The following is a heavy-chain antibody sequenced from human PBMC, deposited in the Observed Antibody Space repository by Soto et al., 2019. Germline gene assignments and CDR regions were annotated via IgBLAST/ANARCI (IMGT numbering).Heavy chain of an antibody. CDR3: ANSVEGRYYFDY. Sequence: GGSLRLSCAASGFTFSSYAMSWVRQAPGKGLEWVSAISGSGGSTYYADSVKGRFTISRDNSKNTLYLQMNSLRAEDTAVYYCANSVEGRYYFDYWGQGTLVTVSS. CDR1: GFTFSSYA. J-gene: IGHJ4*02. CDR2: ISGSGGST. V-gene: IGHV3-23*01.